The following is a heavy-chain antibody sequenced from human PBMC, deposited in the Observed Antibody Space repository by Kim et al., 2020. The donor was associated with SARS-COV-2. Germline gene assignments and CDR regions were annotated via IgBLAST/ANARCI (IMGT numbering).Heavy chain of an antibody. CDR2: INHSGSN. J-gene: IGHJ5*02. V-gene: IGHV4-34*01. D-gene: IGHD5-18*01. CDR1: GGSFSGYY. CDR3: ARGYRGVIQLWLHWFDP. Sequence: SETLSLTCAVYGGSFSGYYWSWIRQPPGKGLEWIGEINHSGSNNYNPSLKSRVTISVDTSKNQFSLKLSSVTAADTAVYYCARGYRGVIQLWLHWFDPWG.